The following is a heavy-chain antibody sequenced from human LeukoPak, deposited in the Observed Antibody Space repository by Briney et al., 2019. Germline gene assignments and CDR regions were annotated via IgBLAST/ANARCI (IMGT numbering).Heavy chain of an antibody. CDR3: ARDGGYYDSSGDPYYYYYYMDV. V-gene: IGHV1-2*02. J-gene: IGHJ6*03. CDR1: GYTFTGYY. CDR2: INPNSGGT. Sequence: ASVKVSCKASGYTFTGYYMHWVRQAPGQGLEWMGWINPNSGGTNDAQKFQGRVTMTRDTSIGTAYMELSRLRSDDTAVYYCARDGGYYDSSGDPYYYYYYMDVWGKGTTVTVSS. D-gene: IGHD3-22*01.